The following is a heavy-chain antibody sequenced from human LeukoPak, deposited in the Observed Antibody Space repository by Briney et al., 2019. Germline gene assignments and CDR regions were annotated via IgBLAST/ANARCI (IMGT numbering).Heavy chain of an antibody. Sequence: NTSETLSLTCTVSGGSISSSSYYWGWIRQPPGKGLEWIGTIFYSGSTYHNPSLKSRVTISVDTSKNQFSLKLTSVTAADTAVYYCARTSLADYWGQGTLVTVSS. CDR3: ARTSLADY. J-gene: IGHJ4*02. CDR2: IFYSGST. V-gene: IGHV4-39*07. CDR1: GGSISSSSYY.